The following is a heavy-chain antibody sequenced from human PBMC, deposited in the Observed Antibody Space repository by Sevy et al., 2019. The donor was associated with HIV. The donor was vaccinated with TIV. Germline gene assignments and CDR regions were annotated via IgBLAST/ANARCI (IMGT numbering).Heavy chain of an antibody. Sequence: GGSLRLSCIASGFPFYGSWMSWVRQAPGKGLEWVAKINKDGSRENFVDSVKGRFTISRDNAKNSLCLHMNSLRAEDTAVYYCAREDYWRFDYWGQGTLVTVSS. CDR3: AREDYWRFDY. J-gene: IGHJ4*02. D-gene: IGHD3-3*01. V-gene: IGHV3-7*01. CDR1: GFPFYGSW. CDR2: INKDGSRE.